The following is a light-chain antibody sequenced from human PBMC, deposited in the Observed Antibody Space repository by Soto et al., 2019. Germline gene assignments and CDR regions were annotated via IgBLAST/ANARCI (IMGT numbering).Light chain of an antibody. V-gene: IGKV4-1*01. CDR3: QQYYNTPYT. J-gene: IGKJ2*01. Sequence: DFVMTQAPDSLAVSLGERATINCKSSQTVLYNSNNKNHLGWFQQKPGHPPKLLIYGASTRASGVPDRFSGSGSGTDFTLTISSLQAEDVAVYYCQQYYNTPYTFGQGTTLEIK. CDR2: GAS. CDR1: QTVLYNSNNKNH.